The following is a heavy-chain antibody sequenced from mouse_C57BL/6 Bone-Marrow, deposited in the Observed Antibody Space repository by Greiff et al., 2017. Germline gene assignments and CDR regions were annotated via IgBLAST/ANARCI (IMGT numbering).Heavy chain of an antibody. J-gene: IGHJ4*01. D-gene: IGHD1-1*01. CDR2: ISSGGDYI. Sequence: DVMLVESGEGLVKPGGSLKLSCAASGFTFSSYAMSWVRQTPEKRLEWVAYISSGGDYIYYADTVKGRFTISRDNARNTLYLQMSSLKSEDTAMYYCTRETTVVTDAMDYWGQGTSVTVSS. CDR3: TRETTVVTDAMDY. V-gene: IGHV5-9-1*02. CDR1: GFTFSSYA.